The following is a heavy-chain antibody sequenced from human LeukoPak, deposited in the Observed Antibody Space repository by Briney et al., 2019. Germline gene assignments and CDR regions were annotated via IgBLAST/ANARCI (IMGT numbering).Heavy chain of an antibody. J-gene: IGHJ4*02. D-gene: IGHD6-19*01. V-gene: IGHV3-30*02. CDR2: IRYNGNNP. Sequence: GGSLRLSCAASGFTFSSYGMHWVRQAPGKGLEWVAFIRYNGNNPHYIDSVKGRFTISRDNSKNTLYLQMNSLRGEDTAVYYCAKDKYNSGWLNYFDYWGQGTLVTVSS. CDR1: GFTFSSYG. CDR3: AKDKYNSGWLNYFDY.